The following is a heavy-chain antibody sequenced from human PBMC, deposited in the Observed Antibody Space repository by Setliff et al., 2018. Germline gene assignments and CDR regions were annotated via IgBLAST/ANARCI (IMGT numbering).Heavy chain of an antibody. D-gene: IGHD3-10*01. Sequence: PGGSLRLSCAASGFAFSTYAMHWVRQAPGKGLEWVAIIWYDGTNKYYADSVKGRFTISRDNSKNTLYLQMNSLRAEDTAVYYCAKDFKGSRSPLDAFDIWGQGTMVTVSS. CDR1: GFAFSTYA. J-gene: IGHJ3*02. CDR3: AKDFKGSRSPLDAFDI. V-gene: IGHV3-33*06. CDR2: IWYDGTNK.